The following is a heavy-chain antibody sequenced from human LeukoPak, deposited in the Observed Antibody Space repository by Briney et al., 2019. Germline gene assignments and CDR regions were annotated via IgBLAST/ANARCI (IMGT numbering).Heavy chain of an antibody. Sequence: SVKVSCKASGGTISSYAISWVRQAPGQGLEWMGGIIPIFGTANYAQKFQGRVTITADKSTSTAYMELSSLRSEDTAVYYCAYRYGSGSLSYYYYGMDVWGKGTTVTVSS. CDR3: AYRYGSGSLSYYYYGMDV. D-gene: IGHD3-10*01. J-gene: IGHJ6*04. CDR1: GGTISSYA. V-gene: IGHV1-69*06. CDR2: IIPIFGTA.